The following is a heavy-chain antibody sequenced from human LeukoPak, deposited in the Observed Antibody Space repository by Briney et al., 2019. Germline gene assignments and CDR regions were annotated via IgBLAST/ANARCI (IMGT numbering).Heavy chain of an antibody. CDR3: ARAHSSSWYVGDY. Sequence: GASVKVSCKASGYTFSSFDISWVRQAPGQGLEWMGWISGHNGNTKYAQKFEGRVTMTTDTSTSIAYMELRSLKSDDTAVYYGARAHSSSWYVGDYWGQGTLVTV. CDR1: GYTFSSFD. V-gene: IGHV1-18*01. J-gene: IGHJ4*02. D-gene: IGHD6-13*01. CDR2: ISGHNGNT.